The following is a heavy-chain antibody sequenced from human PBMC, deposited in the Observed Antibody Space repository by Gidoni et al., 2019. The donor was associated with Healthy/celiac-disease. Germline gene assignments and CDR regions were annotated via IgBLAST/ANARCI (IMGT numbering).Heavy chain of an antibody. J-gene: IGHJ5*02. CDR1: VFTFSSYG. V-gene: IGHV3-30*18. CDR3: AKQTAMDLYNWFDP. CDR2: ISYDGSNK. D-gene: IGHD5-18*01. Sequence: QVQLVESGGGVVQPGRSLRLSCAASVFTFSSYGMHWVRQAPGKGLEWVAVISYDGSNKYYADSVKGRFTISRDNSKNTLYLQMNSLRAEDTAVYYCAKQTAMDLYNWFDPWGQGTLVTVSS.